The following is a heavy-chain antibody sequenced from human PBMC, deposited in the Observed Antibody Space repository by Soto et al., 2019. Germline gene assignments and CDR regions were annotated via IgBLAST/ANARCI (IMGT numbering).Heavy chain of an antibody. Sequence: PGGSMRLSCAASRFILTTTSMDWVRQVPGKGLQWLSSISSSGTFKSYGDSVKGRFTISRDNAKNSLFLQMNNLSGEDTGLYYCARDPPHGGTSSCDADSWGQGTLVTVSS. D-gene: IGHD2-15*01. CDR2: ISSSGTFK. CDR1: RFILTTTS. CDR3: ARDPPHGGTSSCDADS. V-gene: IGHV3-21*01. J-gene: IGHJ4*02.